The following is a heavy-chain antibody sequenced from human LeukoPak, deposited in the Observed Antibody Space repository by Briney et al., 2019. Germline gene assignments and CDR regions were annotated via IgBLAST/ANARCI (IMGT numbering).Heavy chain of an antibody. CDR1: GFTFSSYE. CDR2: ISSSGSTI. Sequence: PGGSLRLSCAASGFTFSSYEMNWVRQAPGKGLEWVSYISSSGSTIYYADSVKGRFTIFRDNAKNSLYLQMNSLRAEDTAVYYCAREMGDYGDYFDYWGQGTLVTVSS. J-gene: IGHJ4*02. V-gene: IGHV3-48*03. D-gene: IGHD4-17*01. CDR3: AREMGDYGDYFDY.